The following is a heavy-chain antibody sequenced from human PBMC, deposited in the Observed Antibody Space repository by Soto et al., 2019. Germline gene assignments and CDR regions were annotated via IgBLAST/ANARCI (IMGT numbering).Heavy chain of an antibody. J-gene: IGHJ1*01. V-gene: IGHV4-4*02. D-gene: IGHD6-19*01. CDR1: GGSVTTNYW. CDR2: MSHSGPT. Sequence: QLQESGPGLVKPSGTLSLTCAVSGGSVTTNYWWGWVRQSPVTGLEWIGDMSHSGPTNYSPSLKSRVTLSVDMSKTQFSLELKSVTAADTAVYFCGMSRGWYKIHSWGQGTLVTVAS. CDR3: GMSRGWYKIHS.